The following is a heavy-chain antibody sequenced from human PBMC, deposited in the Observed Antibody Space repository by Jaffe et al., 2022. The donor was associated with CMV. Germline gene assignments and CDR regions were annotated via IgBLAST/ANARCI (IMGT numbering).Heavy chain of an antibody. D-gene: IGHD3-22*01. CDR1: GGSISSSSYY. V-gene: IGHV4-39*01. J-gene: IGHJ3*02. CDR3: ARLPDYYDSSGYYSNDAFDI. Sequence: QLQLQESGPGLVKPSETLSLTCTVSGGSISSSSYYWGWIRQPPGKGLEWIGSIYYSGSTYYNPSLKSRVTISVDTSKNQFSLKLSSVTAADTAVYYCARLPDYYDSSGYYSNDAFDIWGQGTMVTVSS. CDR2: IYYSGST.